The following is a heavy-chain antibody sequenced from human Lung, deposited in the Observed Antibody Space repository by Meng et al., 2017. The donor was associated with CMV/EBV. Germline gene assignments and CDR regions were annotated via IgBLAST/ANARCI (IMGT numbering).Heavy chain of an antibody. J-gene: IGHJ3*02. V-gene: IGHV1-2*02. CDR1: GYTFTGYY. CDR3: ARKVFRASDAFDI. Sequence: KISCKASGYTFTGYYLHWVRQAPGQGLEWMGWINSKIGDANYTQKFQGRVTVTRDTSISTAYMELKRLTYDDTAVYFCARKVFRASDAFDIWGQGKXVTVSS. CDR2: INSKIGDA.